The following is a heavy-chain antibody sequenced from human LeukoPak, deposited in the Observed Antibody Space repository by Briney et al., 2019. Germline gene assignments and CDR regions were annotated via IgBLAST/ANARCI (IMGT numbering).Heavy chain of an antibody. J-gene: IGHJ5*02. V-gene: IGHV1-18*04. CDR2: ISAYNGNT. D-gene: IGHD2-15*01. Sequence: ASVKVSCKASGYTFTSYGISWVRQAPGQGLEWMGWISAYNGNTNYAQKLQGRVTMTTDTSTSTAYMELRSLGSDDTAVYYCARDRQRVVVVAATPNWFDPWGQGTLVTVSS. CDR3: ARDRQRVVVVAATPNWFDP. CDR1: GYTFTSYG.